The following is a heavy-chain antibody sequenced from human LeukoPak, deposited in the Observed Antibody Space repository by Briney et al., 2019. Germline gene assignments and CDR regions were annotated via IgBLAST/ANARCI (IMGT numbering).Heavy chain of an antibody. D-gene: IGHD2-2*03. V-gene: IGHV3-21*06. CDR3: LRVDRHAY. Sequence: GGSLRLSCEASGFTFNTYSMNWARQAPGKGLEWVSSIDSSGGYMFYADSVKGRFIISRDNAKDSLYLQMNSLRVEDTAVYYCLRVDRHAYWGQGTLVTVSS. CDR1: GFTFNTYS. J-gene: IGHJ4*02. CDR2: IDSSGGYM.